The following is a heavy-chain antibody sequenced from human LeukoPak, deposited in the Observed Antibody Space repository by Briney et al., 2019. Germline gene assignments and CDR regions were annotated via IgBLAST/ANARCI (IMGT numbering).Heavy chain of an antibody. CDR1: GYTFTSYG. D-gene: IGHD3-10*01. J-gene: IGHJ6*03. CDR3: ARVYYYGSGSYAYYSMDV. CDR2: INPNSGGT. Sequence: ASVKVSCKASGYTFTSYGISWVRQAPGQGLEWMGWINPNSGGTNYAQQFQGRVTMTRDTSISTAYMELSRLRSDDTAVYYCARVYYYGSGSYAYYSMDVWGKGTTVTISS. V-gene: IGHV1-2*02.